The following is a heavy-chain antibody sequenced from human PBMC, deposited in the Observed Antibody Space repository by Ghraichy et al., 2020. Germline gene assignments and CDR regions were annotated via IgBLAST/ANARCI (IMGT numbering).Heavy chain of an antibody. V-gene: IGHV3-7*01. CDR1: GFTFSSYW. Sequence: LSLTCAASGFTFSSYWMSWVRQAPGKGLEWVANIKQDGSEKYYVDSVKGRFTISRDNAKNSLYLQMNSLRAEDTAVYYCARGDDSSGYYSEPSSYYFDYWGQGTLVTVSS. CDR2: IKQDGSEK. CDR3: ARGDDSSGYYSEPSSYYFDY. D-gene: IGHD3-22*01. J-gene: IGHJ4*02.